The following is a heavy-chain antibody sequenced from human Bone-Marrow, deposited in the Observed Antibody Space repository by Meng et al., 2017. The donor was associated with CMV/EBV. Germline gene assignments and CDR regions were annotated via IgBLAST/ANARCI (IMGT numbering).Heavy chain of an antibody. CDR3: ARVVPAAMLGWFDP. CDR2: IKSKADGEAT. D-gene: IGHD2-2*01. J-gene: IGHJ5*02. CDR1: GFTFSNAW. V-gene: IGHV3-15*05. Sequence: GFTFSNAWMSWVRQAPGKGLEWVGRIKSKADGEATDNAAPVKGRFTISRDNSENTLYLQLNSLRVEDTAVYYCARVVPAAMLGWFDPWGQGALVTVSS.